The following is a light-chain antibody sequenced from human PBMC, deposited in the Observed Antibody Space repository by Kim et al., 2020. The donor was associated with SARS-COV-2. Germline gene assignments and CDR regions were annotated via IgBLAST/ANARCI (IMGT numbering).Light chain of an antibody. CDR2: DAS. CDR3: QQYDNLPPLT. Sequence: SVGDRVTITRQASQDISNYLNWYQQKPGKAPKLLIYDASNLETGVPSRFSGSGSGTDFTFTISSLQPEDIATYYCQQYDNLPPLTFGGGTKVDIK. CDR1: QDISNY. V-gene: IGKV1-33*01. J-gene: IGKJ4*01.